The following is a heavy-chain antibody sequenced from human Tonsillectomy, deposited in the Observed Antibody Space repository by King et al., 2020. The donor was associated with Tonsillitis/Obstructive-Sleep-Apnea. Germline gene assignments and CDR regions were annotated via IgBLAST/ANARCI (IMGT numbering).Heavy chain of an antibody. CDR1: GGTFSTYA. D-gene: IGHD2-15*01. CDR3: AREGSGGGSWAYNWFDL. J-gene: IGHJ5*02. V-gene: IGHV1-69*09. CDR2: IVPIVEMA. Sequence: QLVQSGDEVKKPGSSVRVSCKASGGTFSTYAISWVRQAPGQGLEWMGRIVPIVEMAQYAQRFAQKFQGRVSITADTSTSTVYMEVSSLRSEDTAVYYCAREGSGGGSWAYNWFDLWGQGTLVTVSS.